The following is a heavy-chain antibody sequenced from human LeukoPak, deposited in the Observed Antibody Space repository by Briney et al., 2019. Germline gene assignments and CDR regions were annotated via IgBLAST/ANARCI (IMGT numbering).Heavy chain of an antibody. CDR3: ARVTGNLNGDY. CDR1: GFTFNIYS. D-gene: IGHD1-14*01. J-gene: IGHJ4*02. Sequence: QAGGSLRLSCAASGFTFNIYSMNWVRQAPGKGLEWVASISTSTSTAYYADSVKGRFTISRDNAKNSLYLQMNSLRHEDTAVYYCARVTGNLNGDYWGQGTLVTVSS. CDR2: ISTSTSTA. V-gene: IGHV3-48*02.